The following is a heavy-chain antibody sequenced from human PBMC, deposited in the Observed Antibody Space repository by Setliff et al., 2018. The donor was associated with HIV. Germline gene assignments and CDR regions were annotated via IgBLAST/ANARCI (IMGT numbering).Heavy chain of an antibody. V-gene: IGHV4-34*01. CDR1: GGSFSGYC. CDR2: IHNSGTT. D-gene: IGHD6-19*01. J-gene: IGHJ6*02. CDR3: AREGYSSGWYGGYYYYGMDV. Sequence: PSETLSLTCAVYGGSFSGYCWSWIRQPPGKGLEWIGEIHNSGTTHYNPAFESRLIISLDMSNNRFSLNLASVTAADTAVYYCAREGYSSGWYGGYYYYGMDVWGQGTTVTV.